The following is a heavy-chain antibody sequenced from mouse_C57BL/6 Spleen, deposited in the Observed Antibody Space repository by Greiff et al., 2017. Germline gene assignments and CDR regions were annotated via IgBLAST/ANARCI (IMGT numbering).Heavy chain of an antibody. Sequence: EVKLQESGEGLVKPGGSLKLSCAASGFTFSSYAMSWVRQTPEKRLEWVAYISSGGDYIYYADTVKGRFTISRDNARNTLYRQMSSLKSEDTAMYYCTRAHYGSSLSYAMDYWGQGTSVTVSS. CDR1: GFTFSSYA. J-gene: IGHJ4*01. V-gene: IGHV5-9-1*02. CDR3: TRAHYGSSLSYAMDY. CDR2: ISSGGDYI. D-gene: IGHD1-1*01.